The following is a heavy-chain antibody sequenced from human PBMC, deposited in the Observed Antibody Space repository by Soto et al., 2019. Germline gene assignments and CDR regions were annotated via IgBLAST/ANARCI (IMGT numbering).Heavy chain of an antibody. D-gene: IGHD6-13*01. J-gene: IGHJ5*02. V-gene: IGHV3-48*01. CDR3: ARDLSPRIAAAGNWFDP. Sequence: GGSLRLSCAASGFTFSSYSMNWVRQAPGKGLEWVSSISVGSSTIYYADSVKGRFTISRDNAKNSRYLQMNSLRAEDTAVYYCARDLSPRIAAAGNWFDPWGQGTLVTVSS. CDR1: GFTFSSYS. CDR2: ISVGSSTI.